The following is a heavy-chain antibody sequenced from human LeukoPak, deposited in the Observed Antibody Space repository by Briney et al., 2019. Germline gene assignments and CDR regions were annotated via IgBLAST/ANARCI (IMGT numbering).Heavy chain of an antibody. CDR3: ARGPTLFTIFGVVSHYYYYMDV. CDR2: INHSGSA. D-gene: IGHD3-3*01. Sequence: PSETLSLTCAVYGGSFSGYYWSGIRQPPGKGLEWIGEINHSGSANYNPSLKSRVTISVDTYKSQFSLKLSSVTAADTAVYYCARGPTLFTIFGVVSHYYYYMDVWGKGTTVTVSS. J-gene: IGHJ6*03. V-gene: IGHV4-34*01. CDR1: GGSFSGYY.